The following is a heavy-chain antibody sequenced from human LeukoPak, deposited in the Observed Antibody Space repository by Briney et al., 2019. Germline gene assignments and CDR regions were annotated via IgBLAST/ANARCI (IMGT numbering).Heavy chain of an antibody. D-gene: IGHD3-9*01. J-gene: IGHJ4*02. CDR2: IYTSGST. V-gene: IGHV4-4*07. CDR3: AGNYDILTGVDY. Sequence: SETLSLTCTVSGGSISSYYWSWIRQPAGKGLEWIGRIYTSGSTNYNPSLKSRVTMSVDASKNQFSLKLSSVTAADTAVYYCAGNYDILTGVDYWGQGTLVTVSS. CDR1: GGSISSYY.